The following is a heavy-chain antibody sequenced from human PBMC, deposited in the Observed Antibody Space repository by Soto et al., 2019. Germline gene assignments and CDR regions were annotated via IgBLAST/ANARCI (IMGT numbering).Heavy chain of an antibody. D-gene: IGHD6-19*01. Sequence: GASVKVSCKASGGTFSSYAISWVRQAPGQGLEWMGGIIPTFGTANYAQKFQGRVTITADESTSTAYMELSSLRSEDTAVYYCARERHSSGWYYFDYWGQGTLVTSPQ. CDR2: IIPTFGTA. CDR3: ARERHSSGWYYFDY. CDR1: GGTFSSYA. V-gene: IGHV1-69*13. J-gene: IGHJ4*02.